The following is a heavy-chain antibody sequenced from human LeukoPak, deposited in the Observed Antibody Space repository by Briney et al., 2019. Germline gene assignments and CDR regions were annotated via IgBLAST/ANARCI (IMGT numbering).Heavy chain of an antibody. Sequence: SETLSLTCTVSGGSISSYYWSWIRQPPGKGLEWIGYIYYSGSTNYNPSLKSRVTISVDTSKNQFSLKLSSVTAADTAVYYCARGGYSGYDGLIARSVRPYSSGWYGYWGQGTLVTVSS. CDR1: GGSISSYY. J-gene: IGHJ4*02. CDR3: ARGGYSGYDGLIARSVRPYSSGWYGY. CDR2: IYYSGST. V-gene: IGHV4-59*01. D-gene: IGHD6-19*01.